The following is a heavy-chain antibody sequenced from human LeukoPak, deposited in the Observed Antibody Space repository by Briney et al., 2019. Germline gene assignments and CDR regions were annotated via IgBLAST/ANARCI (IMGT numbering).Heavy chain of an antibody. J-gene: IGHJ5*02. CDR2: IYTSGST. Sequence: KPSETLSLTCTVSGGSISSYYWSWIRQPAGKGLEWIGRIYTSGSTNYNPSLKSRVTMSVDTSKNQFSLKLSSVTAADTAVYYCARDQRWSGYDSGWSWFDPWGQGTLVTVSS. CDR3: ARDQRWSGYDSGWSWFDP. V-gene: IGHV4-4*07. D-gene: IGHD5-12*01. CDR1: GGSISSYY.